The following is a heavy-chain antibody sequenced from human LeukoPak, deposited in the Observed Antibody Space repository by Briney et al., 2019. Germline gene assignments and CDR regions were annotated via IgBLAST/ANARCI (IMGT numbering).Heavy chain of an antibody. V-gene: IGHV4-4*09. CDR1: GGSISSYY. CDR2: IYTSGST. Sequence: SETLSLTCTVSGGSISSYYWSWIRQPPGKGLQWIGYIYTSGSTNYNPSLKSRVTISVDTSKNQFSLKLSSVTAADTAVYYCARHGYSSSSGPYYYMDVWGKGTTVTVSS. D-gene: IGHD6-6*01. J-gene: IGHJ6*03. CDR3: ARHGYSSSSGPYYYMDV.